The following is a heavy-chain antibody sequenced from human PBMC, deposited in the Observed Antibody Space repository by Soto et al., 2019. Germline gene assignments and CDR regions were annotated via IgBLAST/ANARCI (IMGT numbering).Heavy chain of an antibody. CDR3: ARTSGADAFDI. J-gene: IGHJ3*02. V-gene: IGHV4-28*01. D-gene: IGHD2-15*01. CDR1: GYSISSSNW. CDR2: IYYSGST. Sequence: SETLSLTCAVSGYSISSSNWWGWIRQPPGKGLEWIGYIYYSGSTYYSPSLKSRVTMSVDTSKNQFSLKLSSVTAVDTTVYYCARTSGADAFDIWGQGTMVTVSS.